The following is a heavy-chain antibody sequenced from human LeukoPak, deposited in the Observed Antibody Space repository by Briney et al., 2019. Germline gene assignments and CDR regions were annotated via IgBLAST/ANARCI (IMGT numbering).Heavy chain of an antibody. V-gene: IGHV3-73*01. Sequence: GGSLKLYCAASGFTFSGSAMHWVRQASGKGLEWVGRIRSKANSYATAYAASVKGRFTISRDDSKNTAYLQMNSLKTEDTAVYYCTRQSPIYCGGDCYPFDYWGQGTLVTVSS. CDR1: GFTFSGSA. CDR3: TRQSPIYCGGDCYPFDY. D-gene: IGHD2-21*02. J-gene: IGHJ4*02. CDR2: IRSKANSYAT.